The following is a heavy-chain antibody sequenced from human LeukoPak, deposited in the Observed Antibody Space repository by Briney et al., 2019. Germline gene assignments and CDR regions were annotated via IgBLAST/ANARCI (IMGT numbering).Heavy chain of an antibody. CDR1: GGSFSGYY. V-gene: IGHV4-34*01. D-gene: IGHD4-17*01. J-gene: IGHJ4*02. CDR2: INHSGST. CDR3: AGYGDYAGPDY. Sequence: SETLSLTCAVYGGSFSGYYWSWIRQPPGKGLEWIGEINHSGSTNYNPSLKSRVTISVDTSKNQFSLKLSSVTAADTAVYYCAGYGDYAGPDYWGQGTLVTVSS.